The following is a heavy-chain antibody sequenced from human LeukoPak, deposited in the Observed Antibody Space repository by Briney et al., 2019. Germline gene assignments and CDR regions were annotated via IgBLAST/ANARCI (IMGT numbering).Heavy chain of an antibody. Sequence: PGGSLRLSCAASGFTFSSYSMNWVRQAPGKGLEWVSSISSSYIYYADSVKGRFTISRDNAKNSLYLQMNSLRAEDTAVYYCANYGDYAVDYWGQGTLVTVSS. V-gene: IGHV3-21*01. J-gene: IGHJ4*02. CDR1: GFTFSSYS. CDR3: ANYGDYAVDY. CDR2: ISSSYI. D-gene: IGHD4-17*01.